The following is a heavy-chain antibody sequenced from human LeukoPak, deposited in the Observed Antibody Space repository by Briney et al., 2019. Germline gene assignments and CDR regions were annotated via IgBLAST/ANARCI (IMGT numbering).Heavy chain of an antibody. CDR1: LFTVSSNY. CDR3: ARSMGDY. V-gene: IGHV3-53*01. D-gene: IGHD2-8*01. J-gene: IGHJ4*02. Sequence: GGSLLLCFAVSLFTVSSNYMSWVRQARGKGLECVTDIYSGGSTYYAVSVKGRFTISRDNSKNTLYLQMNILRAEDTAVYYGARSMGDYWGQGTLVTVSS. CDR2: IYSGGST.